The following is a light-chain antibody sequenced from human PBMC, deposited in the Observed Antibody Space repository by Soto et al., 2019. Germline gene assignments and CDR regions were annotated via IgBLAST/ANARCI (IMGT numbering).Light chain of an antibody. CDR3: QPYNSYFIT. J-gene: IGKJ5*01. CDR2: QTS. V-gene: IGKV3D-11*03. Sequence: EIVLTQSPATLSSFPGDRVTLSCRASQYINTRLAWYQHRPGQAPRLLIYQTSIRAAGIPARFSASGSGTEITLTISSLKPDELATDNGQPYNSYFITFAPQTRPEIK. CDR1: QYINTR.